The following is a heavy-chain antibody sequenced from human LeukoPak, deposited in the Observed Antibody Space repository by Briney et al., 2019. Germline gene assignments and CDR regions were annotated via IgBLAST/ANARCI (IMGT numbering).Heavy chain of an antibody. CDR1: GFTFSTYE. V-gene: IGHV3-48*03. CDR2: ISSSGSTI. D-gene: IGHD6-13*01. J-gene: IGHJ6*03. CDR3: ARRVAAAGWPGSYYMDV. Sequence: GGSLRLSCAVSGFTFSTYEMNWVRQAPGKGLEWVSYISSSGSTIYYADSVMGRFTISRDNAKNSLYLQMNSLRAEDTAVYYCARRVAAAGWPGSYYMDVWGKGTTVTVSS.